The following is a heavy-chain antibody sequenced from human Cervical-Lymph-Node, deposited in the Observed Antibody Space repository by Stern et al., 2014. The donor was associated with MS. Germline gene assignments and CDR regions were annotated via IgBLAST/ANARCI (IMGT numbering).Heavy chain of an antibody. D-gene: IGHD3-16*01. CDR2: IFPDDSNI. V-gene: IGHV5-51*01. CDR3: ARRYADYYDY. CDR1: GHSFTNYW. J-gene: IGHJ4*02. Sequence: VQLVQSGAEVKKPGESLKISCKGSGHSFTNYWIGWVRQMPGKGLEWMGIIFPDDSNIRYSPSFQGQVTFSADKSISTAYLQWSSLKASDTAIYYCARRYADYYDYWGQGTLVTVSS.